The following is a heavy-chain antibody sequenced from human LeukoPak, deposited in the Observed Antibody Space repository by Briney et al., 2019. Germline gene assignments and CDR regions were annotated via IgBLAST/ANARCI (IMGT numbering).Heavy chain of an antibody. Sequence: PSGTLSLTCTVSGGSISSYYWSWIRQPPGKGLEWIGYIYYSGSTNYNPSLKSRVTISVDTSKNQFSLKLSSVTAADTAVYYCARGDSYGYFNYWGQGTLVTVSS. CDR1: GGSISSYY. CDR3: ARGDSYGYFNY. J-gene: IGHJ4*02. V-gene: IGHV4-59*01. D-gene: IGHD5-18*01. CDR2: IYYSGST.